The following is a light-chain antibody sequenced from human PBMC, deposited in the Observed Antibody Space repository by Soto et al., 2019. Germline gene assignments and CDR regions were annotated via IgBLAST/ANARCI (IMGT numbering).Light chain of an antibody. CDR1: SSDVGGYNF. Sequence: QSVLTQTASVSGSPGQSITISCTGTSSDVGGYNFVSWYQQHPGKAPKLIIHEVTNRPSGVSNRFSGSKSGNTASLTVSGLQAEDEADYYCSSFAGSNNFPYVFGTGTKLTVL. J-gene: IGLJ1*01. CDR3: SSFAGSNNFPYV. CDR2: EVT. V-gene: IGLV2-14*03.